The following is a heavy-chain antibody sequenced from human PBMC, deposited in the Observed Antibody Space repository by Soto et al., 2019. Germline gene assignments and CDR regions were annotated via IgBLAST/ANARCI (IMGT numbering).Heavy chain of an antibody. CDR1: GGSIASGAYY. V-gene: IGHV4-31*03. D-gene: IGHD3-10*01. Sequence: SSETMSLTCTVSGGSIASGAYYWNWIRQSPGKGLEWIGNIYYTGTTYYNPSLKSRVTISVDTSKNQFSLKLSSVTAADTAVYYSAREVNYYGSGSLDYWGQGTLVTVS. CDR3: AREVNYYGSGSLDY. CDR2: IYYTGTT. J-gene: IGHJ4*02.